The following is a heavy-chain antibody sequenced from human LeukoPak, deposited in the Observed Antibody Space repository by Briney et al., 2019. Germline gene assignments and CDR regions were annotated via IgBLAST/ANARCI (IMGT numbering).Heavy chain of an antibody. V-gene: IGHV3-30-3*01. J-gene: IGHJ4*02. D-gene: IGHD6-19*01. CDR2: ISYDGSNK. CDR3: ARERQWLVYFDY. Sequence: PGGSLRLSCAASGFTFSSYAMHWVRQAPGKGLEWVAVISYDGSNKYYADSVKGRFTISRDNSKNTLYLQMNSLRAEDTAVYYCARERQWLVYFDYWGQGTLVTVSS. CDR1: GFTFSSYA.